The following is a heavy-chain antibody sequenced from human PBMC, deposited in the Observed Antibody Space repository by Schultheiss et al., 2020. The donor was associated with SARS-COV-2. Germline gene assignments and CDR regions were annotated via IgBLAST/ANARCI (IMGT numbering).Heavy chain of an antibody. V-gene: IGHV3-33*01. CDR2: IWYDGSNK. J-gene: IGHJ6*02. CDR1: GFTFSSYG. Sequence: GSLKISCAASGFTFSSYGMHWVRQAPGKGLEWVAVIWYDGSNKYYADSVRGRFTISRENSKKTVYLQMNSLRAEDTAVYYCARDSGGWLQLYGMDVWGQSTTGTGSS. CDR3: ARDSGGWLQLYGMDV. D-gene: IGHD5-24*01.